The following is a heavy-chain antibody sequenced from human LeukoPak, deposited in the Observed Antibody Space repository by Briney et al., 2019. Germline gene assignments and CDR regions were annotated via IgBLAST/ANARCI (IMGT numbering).Heavy chain of an antibody. Sequence: GESLKISCKGSGYSFTSYWIGWVRQMPGKGLEWMGIIYPGDSDTRYSPPFQGQVTISADKSISTAYLQWSSLKASDTAMYYCARPYYDSSGYGDAFDIWGQGTMVTVSS. CDR3: ARPYYDSSGYGDAFDI. V-gene: IGHV5-51*01. J-gene: IGHJ3*02. CDR1: GYSFTSYW. D-gene: IGHD3-22*01. CDR2: IYPGDSDT.